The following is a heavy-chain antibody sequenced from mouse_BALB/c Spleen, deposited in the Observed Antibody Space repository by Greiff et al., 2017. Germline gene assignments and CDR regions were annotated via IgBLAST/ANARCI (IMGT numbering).Heavy chain of an antibody. CDR1: GYTFTSYT. Sequence: VKLMESAAELARPGASVKMSCKASGYTFTSYTMHWVKQRPGQGLEWIGYINPSSGYTEYNQKFKDKTTLTADKSSSTAYMQLSSLTSEDSAVYYCARGDPWFAYWGQGTLVTVSA. V-gene: IGHV1-4*02. J-gene: IGHJ3*01. CDR2: INPSSGYT. CDR3: ARGDPWFAY.